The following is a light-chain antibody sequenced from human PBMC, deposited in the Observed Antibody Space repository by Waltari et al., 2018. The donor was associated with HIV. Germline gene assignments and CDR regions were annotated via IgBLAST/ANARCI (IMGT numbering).Light chain of an antibody. CDR3: AAWDDSLSGLYV. J-gene: IGLJ1*01. V-gene: IGLV1-47*01. CDR1: SSNIGRNY. CDR2: RNN. Sequence: QSVLTQPPSASGTPGQRVTISCSGSSSNIGRNYVCWYQQLPGTAPKLLIYRNNERPSGVPGRFSVSKSVTSASLAISGLRSEDEADYYCAAWDDSLSGLYVFGTGTKVTVL.